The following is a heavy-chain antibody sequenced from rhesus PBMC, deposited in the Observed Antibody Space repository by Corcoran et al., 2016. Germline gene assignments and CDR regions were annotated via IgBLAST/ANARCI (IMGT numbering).Heavy chain of an antibody. CDR1: GFSPSSSGLG. CDR2: IYWDDDK. Sequence: QVTLKESGPALVKPTQTLTLTCTFSGFSPSSSGLGVAWSRQPPWKALEWLASIYWDDDKYYSTSLKSRLTISKDASKNQVVLTLTNMDPVDTATYYCARVPGYSTWSWIDYWGQGVLVTISS. CDR3: ARVPGYSTWSWIDY. D-gene: IGHD6-13*01. J-gene: IGHJ4*01. V-gene: IGHV2S1*01.